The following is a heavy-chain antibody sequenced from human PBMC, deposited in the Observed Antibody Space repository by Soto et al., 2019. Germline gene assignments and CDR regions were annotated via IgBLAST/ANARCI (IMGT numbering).Heavy chain of an antibody. CDR2: ISHTGTT. J-gene: IGHJ4*01. D-gene: IGHD2-21*01. V-gene: IGHV4-4*02. CDR3: ARHIPIDNILGFYY. Sequence: PSETLSLTCTVSGDSITSSYWWSWVRQPPGRGLEWIGKISHTGTTYYNPSLESRITISVEKSKNQFSLKLTSVTAADTAVFYCARHIPIDNILGFYYWGHGTLVTVSS. CDR1: GDSITSSYW.